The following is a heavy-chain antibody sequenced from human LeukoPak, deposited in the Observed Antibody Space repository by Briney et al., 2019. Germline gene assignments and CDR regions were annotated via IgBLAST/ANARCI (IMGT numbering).Heavy chain of an antibody. J-gene: IGHJ4*02. D-gene: IGHD4-23*01. CDR1: GASIRTYH. CDR2: IYDSGYT. CDR3: ARLNKAGGSHRDFDC. Sequence: SETLSLTCTVSGASIRTYHWSWFRQSPGKGLEWAASIYDSGYTNYSPSLKSRTTISVGTSNNQFSLGLTSVTAADTAVYYCARLNKAGGSHRDFDCWGQGTLVTVSS. V-gene: IGHV4-59*08.